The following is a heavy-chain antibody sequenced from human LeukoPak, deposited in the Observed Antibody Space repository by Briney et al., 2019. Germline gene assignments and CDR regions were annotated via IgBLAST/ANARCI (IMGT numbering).Heavy chain of an antibody. CDR1: GDSIIGYY. Sequence: SDSLSLTCTVSGDSIIGYYWSWIRQPAGQGLEWVGYIYYSGSTYYNPSLKSRLTISIDTSKNQFSLKLSSVTAADTAVYYCAKRGAVAGTFDPWGQGTLVTVSS. D-gene: IGHD6-19*01. V-gene: IGHV4-59*07. CDR3: AKRGAVAGTFDP. J-gene: IGHJ5*02. CDR2: IYYSGST.